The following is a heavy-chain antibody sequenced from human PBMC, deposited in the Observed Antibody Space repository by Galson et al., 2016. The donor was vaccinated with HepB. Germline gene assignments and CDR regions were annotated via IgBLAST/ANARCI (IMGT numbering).Heavy chain of an antibody. Sequence: SLRLSCAASGFSFSSFGMHWVRQAPGKGLAWVAVISYDGHTQYYAGSVKGRFTISRDNSKNTVYLQVNSLRPEDTATYYCAKARGILTGYSYFGMDVWGQGTTVTVSS. CDR3: AKARGILTGYSYFGMDV. CDR1: GFSFSSFG. CDR2: ISYDGHTQ. D-gene: IGHD3-9*01. J-gene: IGHJ6*02. V-gene: IGHV3-30*18.